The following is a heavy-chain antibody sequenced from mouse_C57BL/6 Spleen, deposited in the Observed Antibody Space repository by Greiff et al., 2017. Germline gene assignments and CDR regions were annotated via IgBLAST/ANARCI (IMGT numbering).Heavy chain of an antibody. CDR2: INPSSGYT. CDR1: GYTFTSYW. J-gene: IGHJ3*01. Sequence: QVQLQQSGAELAKPGASVKLSCKASGYTFTSYWLHWVKQRPGQGLEWIGYINPSSGYTKYNQKFKDKATLTADKSSSTAYMQLSSLTYEDSAVYYCAKGAQATGPWFAYWGQGTLVTVSA. D-gene: IGHD3-2*02. V-gene: IGHV1-7*01. CDR3: AKGAQATGPWFAY.